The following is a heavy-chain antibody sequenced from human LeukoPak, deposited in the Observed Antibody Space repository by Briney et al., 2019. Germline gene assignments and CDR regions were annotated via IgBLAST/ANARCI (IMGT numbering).Heavy chain of an antibody. CDR3: ARDKQLVSTH. CDR1: GFTFSSYA. J-gene: IGHJ4*02. CDR2: ISYDGSNK. Sequence: PGGSLRLSCAASGFTFSSYAMHWVRQAPGKGLEWVAVISYDGSNKYYADSVKGRFTISRDNSKNTLYLQMNSLRAEDTAVYYCARDKQLVSTHWGQGTLVTVSS. V-gene: IGHV3-30-3*01. D-gene: IGHD6-6*01.